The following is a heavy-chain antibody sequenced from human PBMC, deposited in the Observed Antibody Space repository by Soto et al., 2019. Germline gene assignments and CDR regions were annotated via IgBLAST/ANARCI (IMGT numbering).Heavy chain of an antibody. CDR1: GFTFSIYA. D-gene: IGHD3-16*01. Sequence: PGGSLRLSCGGSGFTFSIYAMSWVRHAPGKGLEWVSGVTGSGESAYYADSVKGRFSISRDNSKKTLYLQMESLRAEDTAVYFCAKDQWFYDNVWGSLRYPYYFDLWGQGTLVTVSS. V-gene: IGHV3-23*01. J-gene: IGHJ4*02. CDR2: VTGSGESA. CDR3: AKDQWFYDNVWGSLRYPYYFDL.